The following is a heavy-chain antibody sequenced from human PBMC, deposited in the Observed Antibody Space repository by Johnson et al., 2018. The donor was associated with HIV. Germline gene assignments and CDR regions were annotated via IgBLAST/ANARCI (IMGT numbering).Heavy chain of an antibody. CDR3: ARATYYYDTSGYLTRPRAFDV. CDR1: GFTFDEYD. CDR2: ITWNGGPP. J-gene: IGHJ3*01. Sequence: VQLVESGGGVARPGGSLRLSCEASGFTFDEYDMSWVRQAPGKGLEWVSGITWNGGPPGSADSVKNRFPLSSDNAKNSLYLQMNSLRAEDTALYYCARATYYYDTSGYLTRPRAFDVWGQGTMVTVSS. V-gene: IGHV3-20*04. D-gene: IGHD3-22*01.